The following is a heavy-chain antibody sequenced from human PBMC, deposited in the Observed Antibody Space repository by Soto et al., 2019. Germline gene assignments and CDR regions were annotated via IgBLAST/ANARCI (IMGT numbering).Heavy chain of an antibody. D-gene: IGHD3-9*01. CDR3: AREGVLTGYYTRGSRLDY. CDR1: GYTFTSYG. J-gene: IGHJ4*01. Sequence: QVQLVQSGAEVKKPGASVKVSCKASGYTFTSYGISWVRQAPGQGLEWMGWISAYNGNTNYAQKLQGRVTMTTDTSRSTAYMGLSSLRSDATAVYYCAREGVLTGYYTRGSRLDYCCHGGLVTVSS. V-gene: IGHV1-18*01. CDR2: ISAYNGNT.